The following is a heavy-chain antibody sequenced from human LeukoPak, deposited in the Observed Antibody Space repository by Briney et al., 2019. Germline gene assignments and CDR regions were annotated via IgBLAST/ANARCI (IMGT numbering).Heavy chain of an antibody. CDR1: GFTFSSYA. J-gene: IGHJ4*02. CDR2: ISGSGDNT. CDR3: AKGSYYDSSGSFYFEY. D-gene: IGHD3-22*01. Sequence: GGSLRLSWAASGFTFSSYAMSWVRKAPGKGLEWVSGISGSGDNTYYADSVKGRFTISRDNSKNTLYVQVNSLGTEDTAAYYCAKGSYYDSSGSFYFEYWGQGTLVTVSS. V-gene: IGHV3-23*01.